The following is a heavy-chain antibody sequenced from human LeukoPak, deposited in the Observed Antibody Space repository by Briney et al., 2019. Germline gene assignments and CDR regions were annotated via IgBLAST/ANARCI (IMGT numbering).Heavy chain of an antibody. V-gene: IGHV4-4*07. CDR2: IYTSGST. CDR1: GYSISSGYY. Sequence: SETLSLTCTVSGYSISSGYYWSWIRQPAGKGLEWIGRIYTSGSTNYNPSLKSRVTMSVDTSKNQFSLKLNSVTAADTAVYYCARDYDVLTAYPLTQLFDPWGQGTLVTVSS. J-gene: IGHJ5*02. CDR3: ARDYDVLTAYPLTQLFDP. D-gene: IGHD3-9*01.